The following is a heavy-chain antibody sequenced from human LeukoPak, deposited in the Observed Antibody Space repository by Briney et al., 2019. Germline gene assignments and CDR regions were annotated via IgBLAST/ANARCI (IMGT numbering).Heavy chain of an antibody. Sequence: GGSLRLSCAASGFTFDDYVMHWVRQGPGKGLEWVSSISWNSDSVGYADSVKGRFTISRDNAKNSLYLQMNRLRAEDTALYYCAKDGSSTLYYYYGMDVWGQGNTVTVSS. CDR2: ISWNSDSV. CDR1: GFTFDDYV. J-gene: IGHJ6*02. D-gene: IGHD6-13*01. V-gene: IGHV3-9*01. CDR3: AKDGSSTLYYYYGMDV.